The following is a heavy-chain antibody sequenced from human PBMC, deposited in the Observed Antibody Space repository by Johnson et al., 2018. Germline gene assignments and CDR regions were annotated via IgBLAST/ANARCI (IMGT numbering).Heavy chain of an antibody. CDR2: ISYDGSNK. D-gene: IGHD1-26*01. V-gene: IGHV3-30*18. J-gene: IGHJ1*01. CDR1: GFTFRGFG. CDR3: AKDQGSYLEYFHH. Sequence: QVQLVQSGGGVVKPGRSLRLSCAASGFTFRGFGMHWVRQAPGKGLEWLALISYDGSNKYYADSVKGRFTVSRDNSKNTMYLQMNSLRAEDTALYYGAKDQGSYLEYFHHWGQGTLVTVSS.